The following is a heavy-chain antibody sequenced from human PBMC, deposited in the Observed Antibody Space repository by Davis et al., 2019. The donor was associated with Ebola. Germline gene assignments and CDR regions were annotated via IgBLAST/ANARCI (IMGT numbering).Heavy chain of an antibody. CDR2: IYPGDSDT. J-gene: IGHJ4*02. V-gene: IGHV5-51*01. CDR1: GYSFTTYW. Sequence: GESLKISCKGSGYSFTTYWIGWVRQMPGKGLEWMGIIYPGDSDTRYSPSFQGQVTISADKSITTAYLQWSSLKASDTAIYYCARANADGSGTYYILDYWGQGTLVTVSS. CDR3: ARANADGSGTYYILDY. D-gene: IGHD3-10*01.